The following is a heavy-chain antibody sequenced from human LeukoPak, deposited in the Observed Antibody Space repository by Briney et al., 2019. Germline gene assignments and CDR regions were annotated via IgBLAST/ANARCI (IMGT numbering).Heavy chain of an antibody. D-gene: IGHD1-26*01. Sequence: ASVKISCEASGYTFTRSAMTWVRHAPGQGLEWIGWVSPLTVNTGSAQKFQGRVTISTNTSISTAYMQRSSLRAEDTAVYYCARGRARAYHFDYWGQGTLVTVSS. CDR2: VSPLTVNT. CDR1: GYTFTRSA. V-gene: IGHV1-8*03. CDR3: ARGRARAYHFDY. J-gene: IGHJ4*02.